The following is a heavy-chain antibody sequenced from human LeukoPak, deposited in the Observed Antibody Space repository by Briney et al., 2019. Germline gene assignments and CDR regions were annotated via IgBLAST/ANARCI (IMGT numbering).Heavy chain of an antibody. CDR2: INANNGET. Sequence: ASVKVSCKTCGYSFTTFSIAWVRQAPGQGLEWMGWINANNGETHYAQKFHDRVTMTTDTSTNTAYMELRGLKSDDSAMYYCSRDSTSGAVVDFNYWGQGTLVTVSS. V-gene: IGHV1-18*01. CDR1: GYSFTTFS. J-gene: IGHJ4*02. D-gene: IGHD3-16*01. CDR3: SRDSTSGAVVDFNY.